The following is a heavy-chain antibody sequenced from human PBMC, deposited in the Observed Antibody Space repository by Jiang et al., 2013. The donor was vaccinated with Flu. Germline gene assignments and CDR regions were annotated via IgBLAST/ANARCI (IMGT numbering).Heavy chain of an antibody. CDR2: ISGSGNTI. J-gene: IGHJ4*02. D-gene: IGHD6-19*01. CDR1: GFTFSSYA. V-gene: IGHV3-23*01. CDR3: VKARGQQWNFDF. Sequence: VQLLESGGGLVQPGGSLRLSCVVSGFTFSSYAMAWVRQAPGKGLEWVSSISGSGNTIYYADSVEGRSTTSRDNSKGTLYLRMDSLTFDDTATYYCVKARGQQWNFDFWGQGTPVTVSS.